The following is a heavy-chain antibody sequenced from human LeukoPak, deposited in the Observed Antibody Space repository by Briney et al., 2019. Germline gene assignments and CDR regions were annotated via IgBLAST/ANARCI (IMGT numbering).Heavy chain of an antibody. D-gene: IGHD2-2*02. V-gene: IGHV3-74*01. CDR2: INEDGSTT. Sequence: GGSLRLSCAASGFIFSSNWMHWVRQAPGKGLVWVSRINEDGSTTDHADSVKGRFTISRDNAKNTLYMQMNSLRAEDTAVYYCARGVLPGVIHWSLDYWGQGALVTVSS. J-gene: IGHJ4*02. CDR3: ARGVLPGVIHWSLDY. CDR1: GFIFSSNW.